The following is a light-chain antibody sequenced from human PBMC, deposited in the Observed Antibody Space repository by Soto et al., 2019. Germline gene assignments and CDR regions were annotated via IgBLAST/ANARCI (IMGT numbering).Light chain of an antibody. Sequence: QSALTQPPSVSGSPGQSVTISCTGTSSDVGSYNRVSWYQQPPGTAPKLMIYDVSTRPSGVPDRFSGSKSGNKASLTTSGLQDEEDADYYCSSDTSSSTDVFGAGTKLTVL. V-gene: IGLV2-18*03. CDR3: SSDTSSSTDV. CDR2: DVS. CDR1: SSDVGSYNR. J-gene: IGLJ2*01.